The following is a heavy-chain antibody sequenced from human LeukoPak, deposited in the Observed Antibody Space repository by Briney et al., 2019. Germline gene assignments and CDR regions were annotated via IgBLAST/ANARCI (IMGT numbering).Heavy chain of an antibody. CDR1: GYTFTSYY. V-gene: IGHV1-46*01. D-gene: IGHD5-18*01. Sequence: ASVKVSCKASGYTFTSYYMHWVRQAPGQGLEWMGIINPSGGSTSYAQEFQGRVTMTRDTSTSTVYMELSSLRSEDTAVYYCARVRTPKRGYSYGPEGGITFDYWGQGTLVTVSS. CDR3: ARVRTPKRGYSYGPEGGITFDY. J-gene: IGHJ4*02. CDR2: INPSGGST.